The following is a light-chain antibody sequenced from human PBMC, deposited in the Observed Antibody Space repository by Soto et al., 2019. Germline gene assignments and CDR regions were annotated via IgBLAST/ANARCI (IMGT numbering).Light chain of an antibody. CDR3: QQYGNSPLT. V-gene: IGKV3-20*01. CDR2: GAS. CDR1: QSVSSSSY. J-gene: IGKJ4*01. Sequence: EIVLTQSPGTLSLSPGERATLSRRASQSVSSSSYLAWYQQKPGQAPRLLIYGASSRATGIPDRFSGSGSGTDFTLTISRLEPEDFAVYYCQQYGNSPLTFGGGTKVEIK.